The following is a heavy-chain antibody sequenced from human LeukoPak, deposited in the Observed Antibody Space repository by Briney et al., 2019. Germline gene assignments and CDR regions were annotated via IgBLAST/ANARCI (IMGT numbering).Heavy chain of an antibody. J-gene: IGHJ6*02. CDR3: AKILTGTGPTMDV. V-gene: IGHV4-59*01. Sequence: KSSETLSLTFTVAGGSIRGYYCSCIRQPPGRGLWWIAYIYYNGLSNYNPYLKSRVIISVDSSKNQFSLKLTSVTAADTAVYYCAKILTGTGPTMDVRGQGTTVTVSS. D-gene: IGHD1-20*01. CDR1: GGSIRGYY. CDR2: IYYNGLS.